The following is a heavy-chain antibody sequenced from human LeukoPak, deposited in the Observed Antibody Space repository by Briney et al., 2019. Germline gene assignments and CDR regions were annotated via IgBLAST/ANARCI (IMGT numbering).Heavy chain of an antibody. V-gene: IGHV1-69*13. CDR1: GGTFSKYT. J-gene: IGHJ6*02. CDR3: ARDPSGYDPYYYGMDV. Sequence: ASVKVSCKASGGTFSKYTISWVRQRPGQGLEWMGGIIPIFGTANYAQKFQGRVTITADESTSTAYMELSSLRSEDTAVYYCARDPSGYDPYYYGMDVWGQGTTVTVFS. CDR2: IIPIFGTA. D-gene: IGHD5-12*01.